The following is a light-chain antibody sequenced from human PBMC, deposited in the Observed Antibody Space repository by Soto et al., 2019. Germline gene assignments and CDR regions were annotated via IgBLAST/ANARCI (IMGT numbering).Light chain of an antibody. CDR2: ATS. CDR1: QDIRSY. CDR3: QQSYSSPRT. J-gene: IGKJ2*01. V-gene: IGKV1-39*01. Sequence: DIEMTQSPSSLSASVGDRVTITCRTSQDIRSYLNWYQQRPGKAPKLLIYATSSLQSGVPSRFSGSGSGTDFALTISSLQPEDFATYYCQQSYSSPRTCGQGTKVEIK.